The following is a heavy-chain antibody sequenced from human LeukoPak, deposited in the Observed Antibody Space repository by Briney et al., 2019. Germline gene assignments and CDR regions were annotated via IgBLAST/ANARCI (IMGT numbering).Heavy chain of an antibody. CDR3: ATEGSSGASYYMDV. CDR2: IIPIFGTA. J-gene: IGHJ6*03. V-gene: IGHV1-69*05. Sequence: GASVKVSCKASGGTFSSYAISWVRQAPGQRLEWMGGIIPIFGTANSAQKFQGRVTITTDESTSTAYMELSSLRSEDTAVYYCATEGSSGASYYMDVWGKGTTVTVSS. CDR1: GGTFSSYA. D-gene: IGHD6-13*01.